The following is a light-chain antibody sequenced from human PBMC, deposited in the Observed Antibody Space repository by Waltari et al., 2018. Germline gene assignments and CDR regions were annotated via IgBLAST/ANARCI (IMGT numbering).Light chain of an antibody. V-gene: IGKV4-1*01. CDR1: QSVLYSSNNKNH. CDR2: WAS. Sequence: DIVMTQSPDSLAVSLGERATINCKSSQSVLYSSNNKNHLAWYQQKPGQPPKLLIYWASTRKAGVPDRFSGSGSGTDFTLTISSLQAEDVAAYYCQQYYSIPQTFGQGTKVEIK. J-gene: IGKJ1*01. CDR3: QQYYSIPQT.